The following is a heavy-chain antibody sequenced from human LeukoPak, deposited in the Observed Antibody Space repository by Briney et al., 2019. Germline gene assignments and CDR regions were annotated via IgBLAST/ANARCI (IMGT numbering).Heavy chain of an antibody. CDR3: ARGSGSFDFDY. Sequence: PGGSLRLSCAASGFTFNNYSMNWVRKAPGKGLEWASSFSSDYMYYAGSVRGRFTISRDNAKNSLYLQMNSLRAEDTAVYYCARGSGSFDFDYWGQGTLVTVSS. J-gene: IGHJ4*02. CDR2: FSSDYM. V-gene: IGHV3-21*01. CDR1: GFTFNNYS. D-gene: IGHD1-26*01.